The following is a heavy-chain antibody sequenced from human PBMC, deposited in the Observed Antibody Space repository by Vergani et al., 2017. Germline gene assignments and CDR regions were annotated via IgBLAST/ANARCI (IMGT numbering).Heavy chain of an antibody. CDR1: GFTFSNYW. J-gene: IGHJ4*02. CDR3: ARETRDTPSSLDY. CDR2: INSDGDST. D-gene: IGHD5-24*01. V-gene: IGHV3-74*01. Sequence: VQLVESGGGLVQPGGSLRLSCTASGFTFSNYWMQWVRHAPGKGLMWVSRINSDGDSTSYADSVKGRFTISKDISKNTLYLQMNSLRGDDTAVYYCARETRDTPSSLDYWGQGTLVTVSS.